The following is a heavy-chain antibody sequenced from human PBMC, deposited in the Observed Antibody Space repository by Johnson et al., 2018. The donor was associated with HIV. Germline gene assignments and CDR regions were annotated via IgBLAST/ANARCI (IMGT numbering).Heavy chain of an antibody. CDR2: ISPDGSKK. CDR1: GFSFSPYA. CDR3: ARETVTSGAFDI. Sequence: QVQLVESGGGVVQPGRSLRLSCAASGFSFSPYALHWVRQTPGKGLEWVAVISPDGSKKYYADSVEGRFTISRDNAKNSLYLQMNSLRAGDTAVYYCARETVTSGAFDIWGQGTMVTVSS. J-gene: IGHJ3*02. V-gene: IGHV3-30*04. D-gene: IGHD4-11*01.